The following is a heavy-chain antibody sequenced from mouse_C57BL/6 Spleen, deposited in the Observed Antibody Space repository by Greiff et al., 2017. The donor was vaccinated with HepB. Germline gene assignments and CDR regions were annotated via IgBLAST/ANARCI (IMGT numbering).Heavy chain of an antibody. D-gene: IGHD1-1*01. CDR3: AREDYYGSSPWFAY. Sequence: VQLQQSGPELVKPGASVKISCKASGYTFTDYYMNWVKQSHRKSLEWIGDINPNNGGTSYNQKFKGKATLTVDKSSSTAYMELRSLTSEDSAVYYCAREDYYGSSPWFAYWGQGTLVTVSA. J-gene: IGHJ3*01. CDR2: INPNNGGT. V-gene: IGHV1-26*01. CDR1: GYTFTDYY.